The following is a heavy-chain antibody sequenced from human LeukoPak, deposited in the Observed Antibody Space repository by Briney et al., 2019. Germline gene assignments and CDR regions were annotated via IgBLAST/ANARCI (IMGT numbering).Heavy chain of an antibody. CDR3: AKDRQYSSGWDPGYFDY. V-gene: IGHV3-23*01. D-gene: IGHD6-19*01. CDR1: GFTFSSYG. J-gene: IGHJ4*02. Sequence: PGGSLRLSCATSGFTFSSYGMSWVRQAPGKGLEWVSAISGSGGSTYYADSVKGRFTISRDNSKNTLYLQMNSLRAEDTAVYYCAKDRQYSSGWDPGYFDYWGQGTLVTVSS. CDR2: ISGSGGST.